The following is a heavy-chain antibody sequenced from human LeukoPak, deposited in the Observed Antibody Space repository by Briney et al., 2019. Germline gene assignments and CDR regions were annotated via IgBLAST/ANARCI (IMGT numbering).Heavy chain of an antibody. CDR1: GFTSTTAW. D-gene: IGHD3-22*01. Sequence: GGSLTLSCAISGFTSTTAWMTWVRQAPGKGLEWVADIRQDGSDKYYVDSVKGRFIISRDNAKKSVSLHMNNLRVEDTAVYYCATGPEYYYDSSGYYDYWGQGTLVTVSS. CDR3: ATGPEYYYDSSGYYDY. V-gene: IGHV3-7*01. J-gene: IGHJ4*02. CDR2: IRQDGSDK.